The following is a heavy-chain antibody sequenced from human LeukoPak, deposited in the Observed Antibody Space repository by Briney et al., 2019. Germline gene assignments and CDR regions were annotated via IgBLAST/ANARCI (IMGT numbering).Heavy chain of an antibody. Sequence: GASVKVSCKASGYNFTSYDINWLRQATGQGLEWMGWISAYNGNTNYAQKLQGRVTMTTDTSTSTAYMELRSLRSDDTAVYYCAILREGAGTLLWFDPWGQGTLVTVSS. CDR1: GYNFTSYD. CDR2: ISAYNGNT. V-gene: IGHV1-18*01. J-gene: IGHJ5*02. CDR3: AILREGAGTLLWFDP. D-gene: IGHD6-19*01.